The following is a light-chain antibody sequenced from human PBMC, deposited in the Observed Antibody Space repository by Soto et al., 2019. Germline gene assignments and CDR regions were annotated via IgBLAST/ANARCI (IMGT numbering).Light chain of an antibody. J-gene: IGKJ4*01. CDR1: QSVSTN. CDR3: QQYSIWPVT. Sequence: IVMAQSPSTLSVSPGERATLSCRASQSVSTNLAWYQQKPGQAPRLLIFGASTRATGIATRFSGSGSGTEFTLTISSLQSEDFAVYFCQQYSIWPVTFGGGTKVEIK. CDR2: GAS. V-gene: IGKV3-15*01.